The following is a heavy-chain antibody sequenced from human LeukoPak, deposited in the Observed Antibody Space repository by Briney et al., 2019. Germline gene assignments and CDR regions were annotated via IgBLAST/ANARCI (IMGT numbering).Heavy chain of an antibody. CDR2: IYGDGTT. V-gene: IGHV3-66*02. CDR3: ARDRAGAQNWAALDP. CDR1: GFTVSNDY. Sequence: GGSLRLSCAASGFTVSNDYMAWVRQAPGRGLEWVSLIYGDGTTFYTDSVKGRFTISRDNFKTTMYLQMNSLRPEDTALYYCARDRAGAQNWAALDPWGQGTLVTVSS. D-gene: IGHD7-27*01. J-gene: IGHJ5*02.